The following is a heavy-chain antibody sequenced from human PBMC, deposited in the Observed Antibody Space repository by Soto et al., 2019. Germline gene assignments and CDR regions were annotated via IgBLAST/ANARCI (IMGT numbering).Heavy chain of an antibody. CDR3: VRDEAHYDILTGSSLGRAFDI. J-gene: IGHJ3*02. Sequence: QVQLQESGPGLVKPSGTLSLTCVITNASISSSNWWSWVRQPPGKGLEWIGEIYHTGRTNYNPSLRSRLTMSIDKSNNPFSLRLRFLTAADTAVYYCVRDEAHYDILTGSSLGRAFDIWGQGTMVTVSS. D-gene: IGHD3-9*01. CDR2: IYHTGRT. V-gene: IGHV4-4*02. CDR1: NASISSSNW.